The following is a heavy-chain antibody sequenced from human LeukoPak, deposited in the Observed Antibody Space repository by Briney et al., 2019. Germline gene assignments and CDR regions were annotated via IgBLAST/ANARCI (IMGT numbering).Heavy chain of an antibody. J-gene: IGHJ3*02. D-gene: IGHD3-16*01. V-gene: IGHV1-69*05. CDR1: GGTFSSYA. CDR3: ARGDGRKMHAFDI. Sequence: SVKVSCKASGGTFSSYAISWVRQAPGQGLEWMGRIIPIFGTANYAQKFQGRVTITTDESTSTAYMELSGLRSEDTAVYYCARGDGRKMHAFDIWGQGTMVTVSS. CDR2: IIPIFGTA.